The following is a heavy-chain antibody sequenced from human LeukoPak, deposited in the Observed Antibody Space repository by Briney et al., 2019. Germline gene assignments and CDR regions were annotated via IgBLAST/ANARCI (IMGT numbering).Heavy chain of an antibody. D-gene: IGHD6-19*01. CDR3: AKDPQYRWSSGWFLGVFDY. CDR2: ISWNSDTI. Sequence: GGSLRLSCATSGFTFDNYGMHWVRQAPGKGLEWVSTISWNSDTIVYADSVKGRFTISRDNAKNSLFLQMNSLRAEDTAFYYCAKDPQYRWSSGWFLGVFDYWGQGTLVTVSS. J-gene: IGHJ4*02. V-gene: IGHV3-9*01. CDR1: GFTFDNYG.